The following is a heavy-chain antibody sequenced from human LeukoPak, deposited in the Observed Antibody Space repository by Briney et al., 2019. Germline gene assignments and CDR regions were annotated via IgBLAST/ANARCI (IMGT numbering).Heavy chain of an antibody. J-gene: IGHJ4*02. CDR3: ARVTPSSGYSSGWYESLVFDY. CDR1: GGSISSYY. V-gene: IGHV4-4*07. D-gene: IGHD6-19*01. CDR2: IYTSGST. Sequence: SETLSLTCTVSGGSISSYYWSWIRQPAGKGLEWIGRIYTSGSTNYNPSFKSRVTMSVDTSKNQFPLKLSSVTAVDTAVYYCARVTPSSGYSSGWYESLVFDYWGQGTLVTVSS.